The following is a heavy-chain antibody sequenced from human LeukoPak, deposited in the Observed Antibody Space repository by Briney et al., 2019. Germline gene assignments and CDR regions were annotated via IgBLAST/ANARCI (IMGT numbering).Heavy chain of an antibody. CDR3: ARDGTLYLYYYDSSGCGYFDL. V-gene: IGHV3-11*06. J-gene: IGHJ2*01. CDR2: ISSSSSYI. CDR1: GFTFSDYY. Sequence: NPGGSLRLSCAASGFTFSDYYMSWIRQAPGKGLEWVLFISSSSSYIYYADSVKGRFTISRDNAKNSLYLQMNSLRAEDTAVYYCARDGTLYLYYYDSSGCGYFDLWGRGTLVTVSS. D-gene: IGHD3-22*01.